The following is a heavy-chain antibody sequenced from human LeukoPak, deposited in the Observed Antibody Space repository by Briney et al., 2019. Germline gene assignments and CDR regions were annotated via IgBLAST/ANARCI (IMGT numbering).Heavy chain of an antibody. CDR3: ARTGPSYWTFDL. V-gene: IGHV4-39*07. Sequence: PSETLSLTCTVSGGSISSSSYYWGWIRQPPGKGLERIGSIYYSGSTYYNPSLKSRVTISVDKSKNQFSLKLSSVTAADTAVYYCARTGPSYWTFDLWGRGTLVTVSS. J-gene: IGHJ2*01. D-gene: IGHD3-10*01. CDR1: GGSISSSSYY. CDR2: IYYSGST.